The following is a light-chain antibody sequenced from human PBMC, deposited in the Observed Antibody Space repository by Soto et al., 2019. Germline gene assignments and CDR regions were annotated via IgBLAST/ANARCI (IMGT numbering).Light chain of an antibody. V-gene: IGLV2-8*01. J-gene: IGLJ1*01. CDR1: ISDVGGYNY. Sequence: QSVLTQPPSASGSPGQSVTISCTGTISDVGGYNYVAWYQQHPGKAPKLMIYGVNKRPSGVPDRFSGSKSGSTASLTVSGLQAEDEADYYCSSYAGSSTYVFGTGTKVTVL. CDR3: SSYAGSSTYV. CDR2: GVN.